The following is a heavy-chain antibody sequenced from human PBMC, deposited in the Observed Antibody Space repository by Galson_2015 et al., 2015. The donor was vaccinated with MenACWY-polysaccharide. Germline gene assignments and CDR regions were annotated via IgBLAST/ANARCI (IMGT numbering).Heavy chain of an antibody. Sequence: SLRLSCAASGFTFSSYWMHWVRQAPGKGLVWVSRINSDGSSTGYADSVKGRLTISRDNAKNTLYLEMNSLRAEDTAVYYCTKAGAKYCSGASCYVNWFDPWGQGTLVTVSS. CDR1: GFTFSSYW. V-gene: IGHV3-74*01. J-gene: IGHJ5*02. CDR3: TKAGAKYCSGASCYVNWFDP. D-gene: IGHD2-15*01. CDR2: INSDGSST.